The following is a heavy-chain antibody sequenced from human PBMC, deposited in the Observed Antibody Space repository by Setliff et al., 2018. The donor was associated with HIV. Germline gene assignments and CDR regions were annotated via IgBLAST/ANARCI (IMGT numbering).Heavy chain of an antibody. D-gene: IGHD3-22*01. CDR1: GASINSGDSY. V-gene: IGHV4-30-4*01. J-gene: IGHJ5*02. CDR2: IYYSGSN. CDR3: ASRVYYYDSSGYLREEGFDP. Sequence: SETLSLTCTVSGASINSGDSYWTWIRQSPGKGLEWIGFIYYSGSNYYNPSLKSRVTISVDTSKSQFSLKLSSVTAADAAVYYCASRVYYYDSSGYLREEGFDPWGQGTLVTVS.